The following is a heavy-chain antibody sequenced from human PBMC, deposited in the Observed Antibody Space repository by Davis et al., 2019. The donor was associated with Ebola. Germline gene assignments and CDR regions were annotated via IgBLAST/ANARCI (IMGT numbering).Heavy chain of an antibody. J-gene: IGHJ3*02. CDR3: ASGIVVVKSGAFGI. CDR2: ISSGGST. Sequence: GESLKISCAASGFTVSSNYMSWVRQAPGKGLEWVSVISSGGSTYYADSVKGRFTISRHNSKNTLYLQMNSLRAEDTAVYYCASGIVVVKSGAFGIWGQGTMVTVSS. V-gene: IGHV3-53*04. CDR1: GFTVSSNY. D-gene: IGHD3-22*01.